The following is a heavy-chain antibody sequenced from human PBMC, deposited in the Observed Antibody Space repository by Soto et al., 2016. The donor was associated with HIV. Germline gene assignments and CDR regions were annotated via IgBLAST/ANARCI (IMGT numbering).Heavy chain of an antibody. V-gene: IGHV4-31*03. CDR1: GGSINSDGFY. CDR3: ARVRLSCSGGSCYLESFDI. Sequence: QVQLQESGPGLVKPSQTLSLTCTVSGGSINSDGFYWSWIRQHPGKGLEWIGYIYYRGNTHYNPTLKTRLTISLDTSKSHFSLNLTSATAADTAVYYCARVRLSCSGGSCYLESFDIWGQGTMVT. J-gene: IGHJ3*02. D-gene: IGHD2-15*01. CDR2: IYYRGNT.